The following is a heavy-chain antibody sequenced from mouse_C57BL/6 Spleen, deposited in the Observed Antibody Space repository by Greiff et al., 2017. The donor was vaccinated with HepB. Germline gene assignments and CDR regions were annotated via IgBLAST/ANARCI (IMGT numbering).Heavy chain of an antibody. CDR3: ARYRADWDYFYY. D-gene: IGHD3-1*01. CDR2: IRNKANGYTT. Sequence: EVQVVESGGGLVQPGGSLSLSCAASGFTFTDYYMSWVRQPPGKALEWLGFIRNKANGYTTEYSASVKGRFTISRDNSQSILYLQMNALRAEDSATYYCARYRADWDYFYYWGQGTTLTVSS. J-gene: IGHJ2*01. CDR1: GFTFTDYY. V-gene: IGHV7-3*01.